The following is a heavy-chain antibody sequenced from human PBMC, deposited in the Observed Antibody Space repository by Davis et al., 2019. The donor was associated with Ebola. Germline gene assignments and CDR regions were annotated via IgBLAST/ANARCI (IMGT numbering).Heavy chain of an antibody. D-gene: IGHD6-6*01. Sequence: GESLKISCAASGFTFSSYGMHWVRQAPGKGLEWVAVIWYDGSNKYYADSVKGRFTISRDNAKNSLYLQMNSLRAEDTAVYYCARMSRSSSPYYYYYGMDVWGQGTTVTVSS. V-gene: IGHV3-33*03. CDR3: ARMSRSSSPYYYYYGMDV. CDR2: IWYDGSNK. J-gene: IGHJ6*02. CDR1: GFTFSSYG.